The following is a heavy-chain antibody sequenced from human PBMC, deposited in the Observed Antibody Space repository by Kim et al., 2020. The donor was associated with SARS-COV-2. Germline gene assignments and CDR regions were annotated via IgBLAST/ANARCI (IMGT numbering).Heavy chain of an antibody. V-gene: IGHV7-4-1*02. D-gene: IGHD6-13*01. CDR3: ARGPKLTPGIAAAGTSKTEKHIAVAGTACGY. CDR2: INTNTGNP. CDR1: GYTFTSYA. J-gene: IGHJ4*02. Sequence: ASVKVSCKASGYTFTSYAMNWVRQAPGQGLEWMGWINTNTGNPTYAQGFTGRFVFSLDTSVSTAYLQISSLKAEDTAVYYCARGPKLTPGIAAAGTSKTEKHIAVAGTACGYWGQGTLVTVSS.